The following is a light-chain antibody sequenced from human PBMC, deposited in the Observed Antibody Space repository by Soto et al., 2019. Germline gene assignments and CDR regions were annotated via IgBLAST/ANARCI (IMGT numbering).Light chain of an antibody. V-gene: IGKV3-20*01. CDR2: GAS. J-gene: IGKJ1*01. CDR1: QSVSSSY. CDR3: QQYGSSPPWT. Sequence: EIVLTQSPGTLPLSPGERATLSFSASQSVSSSYLAWYQQKPGQAPRLLIYGASSRATGIPDRFSGSGSGTDFTLTISRLEPEDFAVYYCQQYGSSPPWTFGQGTKVDIK.